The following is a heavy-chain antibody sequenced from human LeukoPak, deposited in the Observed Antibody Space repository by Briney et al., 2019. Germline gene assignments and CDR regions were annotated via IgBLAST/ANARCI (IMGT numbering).Heavy chain of an antibody. Sequence: PGGSLRLSCAASGFTFSSYAMHWVRQAPGKGLEWVAVISHDGSSKYYADSVKGRYTISRDNSKNTLYLQMNSLRAEDTAVYYCARDLAIRLWLRGIFDYWGQGTLVTVSS. J-gene: IGHJ4*02. CDR1: GFTFSSYA. D-gene: IGHD5-18*01. CDR2: ISHDGSSK. CDR3: ARDLAIRLWLRGIFDY. V-gene: IGHV3-30-3*01.